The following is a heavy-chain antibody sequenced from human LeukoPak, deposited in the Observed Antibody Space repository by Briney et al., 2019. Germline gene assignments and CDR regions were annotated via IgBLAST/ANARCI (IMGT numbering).Heavy chain of an antibody. V-gene: IGHV3-23*01. CDR1: GFTFSSYA. J-gene: IGHJ4*02. Sequence: GGSLRLSCAASGFTFSSYAMSWVRQAPGKGLEWVSAISGSGGSTYYADPVKGRFTTSRDNSKNTLYLQMNSLRAEDTAVYYCAKDLDYGDYASGYWGQGTLVTVSS. CDR3: AKDLDYGDYASGY. D-gene: IGHD4-17*01. CDR2: ISGSGGST.